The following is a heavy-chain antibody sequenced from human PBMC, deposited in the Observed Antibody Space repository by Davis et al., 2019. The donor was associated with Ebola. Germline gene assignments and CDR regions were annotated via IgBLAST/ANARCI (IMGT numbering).Heavy chain of an antibody. CDR2: ISGSGGST. D-gene: IGHD3-3*01. Sequence: PGGSPRLSCAASGFTFSSYAMSWVRQAPGKGLEWVSVISGSGGSTYYADSVKGRFTISRDNSKNTLYLQMNGLRAEDTAIYYCAKDKNYDFWSGYPHDAFDIWGQGTMVTVSS. CDR1: GFTFSSYA. J-gene: IGHJ3*02. CDR3: AKDKNYDFWSGYPHDAFDI. V-gene: IGHV3-23*01.